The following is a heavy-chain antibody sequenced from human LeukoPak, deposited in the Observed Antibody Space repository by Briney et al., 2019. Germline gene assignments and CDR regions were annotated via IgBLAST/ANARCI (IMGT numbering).Heavy chain of an antibody. V-gene: IGHV4-59*01. Sequence: SETLSLTCTVSGDSISDYYWSWIRQPPGKGLGCIGYFYYSGNTDYNPSLKSRVTISVDTSNRQLSLRLNSVTAADTAVYYCARGHDILTGYSRWGQGTLVTVSS. CDR2: FYYSGNT. D-gene: IGHD3-9*01. J-gene: IGHJ4*02. CDR3: ARGHDILTGYSR. CDR1: GDSISDYY.